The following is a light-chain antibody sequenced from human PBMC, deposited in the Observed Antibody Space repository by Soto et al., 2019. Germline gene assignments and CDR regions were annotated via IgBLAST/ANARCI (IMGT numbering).Light chain of an antibody. J-gene: IGKJ1*01. Sequence: DIQMTQSPSTLSASVGDRVTITCRASQSISIWLAWYQQKPGKAPKLLIYKASSLESGVPSRFSGTGSGTEFTRTISNLQPDDFTTYFCQQYNTYSRTFGQGTKVEIK. CDR2: KAS. CDR3: QQYNTYSRT. CDR1: QSISIW. V-gene: IGKV1-5*03.